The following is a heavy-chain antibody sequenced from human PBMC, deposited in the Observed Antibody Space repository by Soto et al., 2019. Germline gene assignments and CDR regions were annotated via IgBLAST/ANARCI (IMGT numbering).Heavy chain of an antibody. Sequence: PSETLSFTCTVSGGSISSGDYYWSWIRQHPVKGLEWIGYIYYSGSTYYNPSLRSRITISIDTSKNQVSLKLSSVTAADTAVYYCARGPGNYGGIQDYWGQGTLVTVSS. V-gene: IGHV4-31*03. D-gene: IGHD4-17*01. J-gene: IGHJ4*02. CDR3: ARGPGNYGGIQDY. CDR2: IYYSGST. CDR1: GGSISSGDYY.